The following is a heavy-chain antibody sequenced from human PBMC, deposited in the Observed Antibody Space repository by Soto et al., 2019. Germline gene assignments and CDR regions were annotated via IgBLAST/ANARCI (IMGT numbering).Heavy chain of an antibody. CDR3: AYGDDVVDWFDP. D-gene: IGHD4-17*01. V-gene: IGHV1-69*02. Sequence: QVQLVQSGAEVKKPGSSVTVSCKASGGTFSSSTISWVRQAPGQGLEWMGRIIPILGIANYAQKFQGRVTITADKSTSTAYMELSSLRAEDTAVYYGAYGDDVVDWFDPWGQGTLVTVSS. CDR2: IIPILGIA. CDR1: GGTFSSST. J-gene: IGHJ5*02.